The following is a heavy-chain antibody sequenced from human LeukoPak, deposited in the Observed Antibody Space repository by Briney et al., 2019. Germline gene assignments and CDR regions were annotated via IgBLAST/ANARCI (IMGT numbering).Heavy chain of an antibody. CDR3: AREPTSGREPTSGRPLDY. CDR2: MYSTGSN. Sequence: SETLSLTCTVSGGSISGYFWTWIRQPAGKGLEWVGRMYSTGSNNYNPSLKSRVTMSLDTSKNHFSLNLTSVTAADTAVYYCAREPTSGREPTSGRPLDYWGQGTLVTVSS. CDR1: GGSISGYF. J-gene: IGHJ4*02. V-gene: IGHV4-4*07. D-gene: IGHD5-12*01.